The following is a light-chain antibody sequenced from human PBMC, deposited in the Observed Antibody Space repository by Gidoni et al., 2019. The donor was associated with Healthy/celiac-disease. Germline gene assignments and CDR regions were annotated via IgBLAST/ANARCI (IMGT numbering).Light chain of an antibody. J-gene: IGKJ4*01. CDR2: AAS. CDR3: QQSYSTPRT. V-gene: IGKV1-39*01. CDR1: QSISSY. Sequence: DIQMTQSPSSLSASVGDRVTITCRASQSISSYFNWYQQKPGKAPKLLIYAASSLQSVVPSRFSGSGSGTDFTLTISSLQPEDFATYYCQQSYSTPRTFXGXTKVEIK.